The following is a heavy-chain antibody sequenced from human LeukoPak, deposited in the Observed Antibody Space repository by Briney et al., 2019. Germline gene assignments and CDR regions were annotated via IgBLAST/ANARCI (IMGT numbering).Heavy chain of an antibody. CDR1: GFTFSSYA. D-gene: IGHD6-6*01. Sequence: GGSLRLSCAASGFTFSSYAMSWVRQAPGKGLEWVSVISSSGGSTYYADSVKGRFTVSRDNSKNTLYLQMNSLRAEDTAVYYCAKGRSSSSRSPFDYWGQGTLVTVSS. V-gene: IGHV3-23*01. CDR3: AKGRSSSSRSPFDY. CDR2: ISSSGGST. J-gene: IGHJ4*02.